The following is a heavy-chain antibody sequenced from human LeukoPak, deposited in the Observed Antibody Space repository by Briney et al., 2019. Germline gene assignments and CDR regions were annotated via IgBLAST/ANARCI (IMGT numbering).Heavy chain of an antibody. J-gene: IGHJ6*03. Sequence: ASVKVSCKVSGYTLTELSMHWVRQAPGKGLEWMGGFDPEDGETIYAQKFQGRVTMTEDTSTDTAYMELSSLRSEDTAVYYCAREYPYYDILTGYYRAHYMDVWGKGTTVTVSS. D-gene: IGHD3-9*01. CDR1: GYTLTELS. CDR2: FDPEDGET. V-gene: IGHV1-24*01. CDR3: AREYPYYDILTGYYRAHYMDV.